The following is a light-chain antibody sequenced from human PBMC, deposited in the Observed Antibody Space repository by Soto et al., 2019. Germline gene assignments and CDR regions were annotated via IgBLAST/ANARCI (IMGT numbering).Light chain of an antibody. Sequence: EIVLTQSPGTLSLSPGESATLSCRASQSLSSSYLAWYQQKPGQAPRLLIYGASSRATGIPDRFSGSGSGTDFTLIINRLEPEDFAVYYCHQYGSSPRTFGQGTKLEIK. V-gene: IGKV3-20*01. J-gene: IGKJ2*02. CDR1: QSLSSSY. CDR2: GAS. CDR3: HQYGSSPRT.